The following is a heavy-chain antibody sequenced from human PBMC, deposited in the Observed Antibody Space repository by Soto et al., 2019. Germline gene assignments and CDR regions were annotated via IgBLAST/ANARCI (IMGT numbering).Heavy chain of an antibody. CDR1: GYSFTSYW. V-gene: IGHV5-10-1*01. D-gene: IGHD2-2*02. Sequence: XDSLTISCQGSGYSFTSYWTGLVRQRPGKGLEWMGRINPSDSYTTYSPSFQGHVTISTDKSFSTAYLQWSGLKASDTAMYYCARLGYCTGTSCYTFDSWGQGTLVTVSS. J-gene: IGHJ4*02. CDR3: ARLGYCTGTSCYTFDS. CDR2: INPSDSYT.